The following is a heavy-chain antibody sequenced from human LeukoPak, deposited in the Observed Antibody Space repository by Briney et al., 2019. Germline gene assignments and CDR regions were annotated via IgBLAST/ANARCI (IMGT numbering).Heavy chain of an antibody. CDR3: ARTVRIAVAGIVDY. D-gene: IGHD6-19*01. CDR2: INHSGST. Sequence: SETLSLTCAVYGGSFSGYYWSWIRQPPGKGLEWIGEINHSGSTNYNPSLKSRVTISVDTSKNQFSLKLSSVTAADTAVYYCARTVRIAVAGIVDYWGQGTLVTVSS. CDR1: GGSFSGYY. J-gene: IGHJ4*02. V-gene: IGHV4-34*01.